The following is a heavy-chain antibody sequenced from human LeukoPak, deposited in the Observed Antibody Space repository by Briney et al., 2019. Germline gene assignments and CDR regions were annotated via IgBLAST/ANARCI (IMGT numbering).Heavy chain of an antibody. Sequence: PSETLSLTCTVSGGSISSGGYYWSWIRQPPGKGLEWIGYIYHSGSTYYNPSLKSRVTISVDRSKNQFSLKLSSVTAADTAVYYCARVNWNDDPPDYWGQGTLVTVSS. D-gene: IGHD1-1*01. V-gene: IGHV4-30-2*01. CDR3: ARVNWNDDPPDY. CDR2: IYHSGST. CDR1: GGSISSGGYY. J-gene: IGHJ4*02.